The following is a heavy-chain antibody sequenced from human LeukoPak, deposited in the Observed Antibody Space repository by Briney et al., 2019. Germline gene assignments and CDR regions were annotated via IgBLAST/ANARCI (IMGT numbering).Heavy chain of an antibody. CDR2: IIPIFGTA. CDR1: GGTFSSYA. J-gene: IGHJ4*02. D-gene: IGHD3-22*01. V-gene: IGHV1-69*06. CDR3: ARSVYYYDSSGFLDY. Sequence: ASVKVSCKASGGTFSSYAISWVRQAPGQGLEGMGRIIPIFGTANYAQKFQGRVTITADKSTSTAYMELSSLRSEDTAVYYCARSVYYYDSSGFLDYWGQGTLVTVSS.